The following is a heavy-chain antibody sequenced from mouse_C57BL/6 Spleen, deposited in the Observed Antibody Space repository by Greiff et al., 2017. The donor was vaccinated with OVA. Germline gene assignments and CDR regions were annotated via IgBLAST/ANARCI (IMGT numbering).Heavy chain of an antibody. J-gene: IGHJ4*01. CDR1: GFTFSDYY. CDR3: ARHDWDYAMDY. D-gene: IGHD4-1*01. V-gene: IGHV5-12*01. CDR2: ISNGGGST. Sequence: EVQVVESGGGLVQPGGSLKLSCAASGFTFSDYYMYWVRQTPEKRLEWVAYISNGGGSTYYPDTVKGRFTISRDNAKNTLYLQMSRLKSEDTAMYYCARHDWDYAMDYWGQGTSVTVSS.